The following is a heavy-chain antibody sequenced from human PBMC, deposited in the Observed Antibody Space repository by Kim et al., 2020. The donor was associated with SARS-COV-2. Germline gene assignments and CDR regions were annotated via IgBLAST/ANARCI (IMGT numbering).Heavy chain of an antibody. J-gene: IGHJ6*02. D-gene: IGHD2-2*01. CDR1: GFTFSSYS. CDR3: ARRGLSTEGDYYYGMDV. V-gene: IGHV3-21*01. CDR2: ISSSSSYI. Sequence: GGSLRLSCAASGFTFSSYSMNWVRQAPGKGLEWVSSISSSSSYIYYADSVKGRFTISRDNAKNSLYLQMNSLRAEDTAVYYCARRGLSTEGDYYYGMDVWGQGTTVTVSS.